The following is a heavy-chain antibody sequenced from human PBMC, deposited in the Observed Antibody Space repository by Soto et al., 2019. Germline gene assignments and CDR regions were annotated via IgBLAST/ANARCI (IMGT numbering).Heavy chain of an antibody. V-gene: IGHV4-31*03. D-gene: IGHD2-15*01. CDR2: LSYSGST. Sequence: QVQLQESGPGLVKPSQTLSLTCTVSGGSISSGGYYWSWIRQHPGKGLEWIGYLSYSGSTYYYPSLTSRVTIAVDRAKNPFSLKLSYVTAADTAVYYGARAVYCSGGSCYVTFSAFDIWGQGTMVTVSS. CDR1: GGSISSGGYY. J-gene: IGHJ3*02. CDR3: ARAVYCSGGSCYVTFSAFDI.